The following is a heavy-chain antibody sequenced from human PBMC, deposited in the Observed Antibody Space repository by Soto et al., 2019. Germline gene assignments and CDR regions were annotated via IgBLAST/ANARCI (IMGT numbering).Heavy chain of an antibody. D-gene: IGHD2-2*01. CDR1: GFTFNNYS. CDR3: AKGVDSVVVPASVVGYYYGMDV. Sequence: GGSLRLSCAASGFTFNNYSMTWVRQAPGKGLEWVSGISGSGGSTYYGDSVKGRFTISRDNSKKTLHLQMNSLRAEDTAVYYCAKGVDSVVVPASVVGYYYGMDVWGQGTTVTVSS. J-gene: IGHJ6*02. V-gene: IGHV3-23*01. CDR2: ISGSGGST.